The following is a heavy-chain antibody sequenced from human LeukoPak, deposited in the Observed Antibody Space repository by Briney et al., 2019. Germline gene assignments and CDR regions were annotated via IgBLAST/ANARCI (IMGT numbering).Heavy chain of an antibody. D-gene: IGHD3-3*01. CDR3: AKDRSFGVVGYFDY. Sequence: GGSLRLSCAASGFTFSSYAMSWVRQAPGKGLEWVSAISGSGGSTYYADSAKGRFTISRDNSKNTLYLQMNSLRAEDTAVYYCAKDRSFGVVGYFDYWGQGTLVTVSS. CDR1: GFTFSSYA. CDR2: ISGSGGST. J-gene: IGHJ4*02. V-gene: IGHV3-23*01.